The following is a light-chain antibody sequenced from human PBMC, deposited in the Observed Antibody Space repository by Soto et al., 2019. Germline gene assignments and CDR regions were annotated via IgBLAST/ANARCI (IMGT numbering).Light chain of an antibody. Sequence: EIVLTQSPGTLSLSPGERATLSCRASQSVSSSYLAWYQQKPGQAPRLLIYGASSRATGIPDRFSGSGSGTDFTLIISRLEPEYVAVYYWQQYGSSRTFGQGTKVEIK. CDR3: QQYGSSRT. CDR1: QSVSSSY. J-gene: IGKJ1*01. CDR2: GAS. V-gene: IGKV3-20*01.